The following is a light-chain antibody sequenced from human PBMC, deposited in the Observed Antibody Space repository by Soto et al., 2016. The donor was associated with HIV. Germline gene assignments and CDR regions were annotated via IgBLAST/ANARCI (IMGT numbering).Light chain of an antibody. J-gene: IGLJ1*01. CDR3: QSYDTDSLYV. CDR1: SSNIGARYD. CDR2: GND. V-gene: IGLV1-40*01. Sequence: QSVLTQPPSVSGAPGQRVTISCIGSSSNIGARYDVHWYQWLPGRAPTLLIYGNDNRPSGVPDRFSGSKSGTSAYLAITGLRAEDEADYYCQSYDTDSLYVFGTGTTVTV.